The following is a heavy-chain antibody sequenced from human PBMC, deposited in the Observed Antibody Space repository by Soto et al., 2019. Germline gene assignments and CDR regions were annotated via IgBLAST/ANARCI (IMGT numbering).Heavy chain of an antibody. CDR1: GYTFTTFG. Sequence: QVLLVQSGAEMQKPGASVRVSCKASGYTFTTFGINWVRQAPGQGLEWMGWIHASSGNTIYAQKFQGRVKLTTDTSTSTAYMELRSLRSDDTAVYFCTRDPTGGADWFDPWGQGTLVTVSS. J-gene: IGHJ5*02. V-gene: IGHV1-18*01. CDR2: IHASSGNT. CDR3: TRDPTGGADWFDP. D-gene: IGHD3-16*01.